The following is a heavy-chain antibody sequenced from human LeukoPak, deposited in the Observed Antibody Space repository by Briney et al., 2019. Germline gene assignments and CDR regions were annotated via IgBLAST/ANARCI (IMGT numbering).Heavy chain of an antibody. V-gene: IGHV3-30*18. CDR3: AKGLNSYNDAFDI. J-gene: IGHJ3*02. CDR1: GFTFSSYG. D-gene: IGHD5-18*01. CDR2: ISYDGSNK. Sequence: GGSLRLSCAASGFTFSSYGMHWVRQAPGKGLEWMAVISYDGSNKYYADSVKGRFTISRDNSKNTLYLQMNSLRAEDTAVYYCAKGLNSYNDAFDIWGQGTMVTVSS.